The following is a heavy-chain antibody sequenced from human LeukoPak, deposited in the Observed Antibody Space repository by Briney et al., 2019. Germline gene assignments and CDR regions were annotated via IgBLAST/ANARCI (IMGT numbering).Heavy chain of an antibody. D-gene: IGHD3-22*01. J-gene: IGHJ3*02. CDR2: IYYSGST. CDR1: GDSISSYY. CDR3: ARVENVIYYDSRAGAFDI. V-gene: IGHV4-59*12. Sequence: SETLSLTCTVSGDSISSYYWSWIRQPPGKGLEWIGYIYYSGSTNYNPSLKSRVTISVDTSKNQFSLKLSSVTAADTAVYYCARVENVIYYDSRAGAFDIWGQGTMVTVSS.